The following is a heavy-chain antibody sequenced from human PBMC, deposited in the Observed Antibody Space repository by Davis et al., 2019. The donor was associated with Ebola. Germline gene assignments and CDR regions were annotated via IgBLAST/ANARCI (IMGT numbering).Heavy chain of an antibody. CDR1: GYSFTNYW. CDR2: IYSGDSDT. CDR3: ARHRPFGDYAIDY. D-gene: IGHD4-17*01. V-gene: IGHV5-51*01. J-gene: IGHJ4*02. Sequence: GESLKISCKGSGYSFTNYWIGWVRQMPGKGLEWMGMIYSGDSDTKYSPSFQGQVTMSADKSITTAYLQWSSLKASDTAMYYCARHRPFGDYAIDYWGQGTLVTVSS.